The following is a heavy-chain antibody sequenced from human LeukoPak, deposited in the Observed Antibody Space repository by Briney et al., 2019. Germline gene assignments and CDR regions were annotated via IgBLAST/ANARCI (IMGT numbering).Heavy chain of an antibody. J-gene: IGHJ4*02. D-gene: IGHD5-24*01. V-gene: IGHV3-21*01. CDR1: GFTFSSYS. Sequence: GGSLRLSCAASGFTFSSYSMNWVRQAPGKGLEWVSSISSSSSYIYYADSVKGRFTISRDNAKNSLYLQMNSLRAEDTAVYYCARGGDGYNNVDYWGQGSLVTVSS. CDR3: ARGGDGYNNVDY. CDR2: ISSSSSYI.